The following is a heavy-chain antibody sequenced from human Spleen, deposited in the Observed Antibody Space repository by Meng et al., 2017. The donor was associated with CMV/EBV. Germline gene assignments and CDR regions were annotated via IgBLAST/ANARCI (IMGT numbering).Heavy chain of an antibody. V-gene: IGHV4-59*13. D-gene: IGHD3-3*02. Sequence: SETLSLTCTVSGGSISAYYWSWIRQPPGKGLEWIGYIYFAGRADYNPSLSGRVTISIDTSKTQFSLNLNSVTTADTAVYYCARGAFWHGAFNSWGRGTVVTVSS. J-gene: IGHJ5*01. CDR1: GGSISAYY. CDR2: IYFAGRA. CDR3: ARGAFWHGAFNS.